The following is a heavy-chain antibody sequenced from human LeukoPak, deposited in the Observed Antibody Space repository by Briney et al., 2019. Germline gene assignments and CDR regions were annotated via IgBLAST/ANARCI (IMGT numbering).Heavy chain of an antibody. V-gene: IGHV1-18*01. CDR1: GYTFTSYG. D-gene: IGHD3-3*01. CDR3: ARALGNYDFWSGYPPPNWFDP. CDR2: ISAYNGNT. J-gene: IGHJ5*02. Sequence: ASVKVSCKASGYTFTSYGISWVRQAPGQGLEWMGLISAYNGNTNYAQKLQGRVTMTTDTSTSTAYMELRSLRSDDTAVYYCARALGNYDFWSGYPPPNWFDPWGQGTLVTVSS.